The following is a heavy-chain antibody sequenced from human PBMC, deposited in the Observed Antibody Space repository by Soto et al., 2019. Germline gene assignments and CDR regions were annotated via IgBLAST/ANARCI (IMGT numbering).Heavy chain of an antibody. CDR1: GFTFSSYE. V-gene: IGHV3-48*03. CDR3: SRELVVPAASLYYGMDV. CDR2: ISSSGSTI. D-gene: IGHD2-2*01. J-gene: IGHJ6*02. Sequence: GGSLRLSCAASGFTFSSYEMNWVRQAPGKGLEWVSYISSSGSTIYYADSVKGRFTISRDNAKNSLYLQMNSLRAEETAVYYCSRELVVPAASLYYGMDVWGQGTTVTVSS.